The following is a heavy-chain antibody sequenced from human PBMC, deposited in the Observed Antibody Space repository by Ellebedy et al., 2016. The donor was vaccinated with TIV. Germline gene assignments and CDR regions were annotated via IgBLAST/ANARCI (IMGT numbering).Heavy chain of an antibody. D-gene: IGHD3-22*01. CDR3: AKGRGGGSDSSAPRYYFDY. CDR1: GFTFSGYA. V-gene: IGHV3-23*01. Sequence: GESLKISCVASGFTFSGYAMSWVRQAPGKGLEWVAAISGSGDTTYYADSVEGRFTISRDNSKKTLYLQMNSLRAEDTAIYYCAKGRGGGSDSSAPRYYFDYWGLGTLVTVSS. CDR2: ISGSGDTT. J-gene: IGHJ4*02.